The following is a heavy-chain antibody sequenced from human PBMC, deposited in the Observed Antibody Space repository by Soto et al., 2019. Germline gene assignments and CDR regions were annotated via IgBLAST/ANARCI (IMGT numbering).Heavy chain of an antibody. D-gene: IGHD2-21*01. J-gene: IGHJ5*02. CDR2: VYSSGST. Sequence: SETLSLTCTVSGDSITSYNWNWLRQPPGKALEWIGYVYSSGSTNYNPSLKSRVTISVDTSRNQFSLKVNSVTAADTAMYYCARRAVVAVTGSLDNWLDPWGQGIFVTVSS. V-gene: IGHV4-59*01. CDR3: ARRAVVAVTGSLDNWLDP. CDR1: GDSITSYN.